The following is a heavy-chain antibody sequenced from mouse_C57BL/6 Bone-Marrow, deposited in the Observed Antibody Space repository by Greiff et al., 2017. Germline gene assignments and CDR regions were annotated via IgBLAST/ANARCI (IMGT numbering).Heavy chain of an antibody. D-gene: IGHD2-5*01. CDR3: GYDYTNYGDGMDY. V-gene: IGHV8-8*01. CDR1: GFSLSTFGMG. CDR2: IWWDDDK. J-gene: IGHJ4*01. Sequence: QVTLKESGPGILQPSQTLSLTCSFSGFSLSTFGMGVGWIRQPSGKGLEWLAHIWWDDDKYYNPALKSRLTISKDTSKNQVFLKIANVDTADTATYYCGYDYTNYGDGMDYWGQGTSVTVSS.